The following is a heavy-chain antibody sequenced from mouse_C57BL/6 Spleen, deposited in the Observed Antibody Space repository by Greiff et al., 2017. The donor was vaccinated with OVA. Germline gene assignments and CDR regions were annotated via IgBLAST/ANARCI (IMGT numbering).Heavy chain of an antibody. Sequence: EVMLVESGGGLVKPGGSLKLSCAASGFTFSSYSMSWVRQTPEKRLEWVATISDVGSYTYYPDNVKGRFTISRDNAKNNLYLQMSHLTSEDTAMYYCARAGTYYGNPLFDYWGQGTTLTVSS. J-gene: IGHJ2*01. D-gene: IGHD2-10*01. CDR1: GFTFSSYS. CDR3: ARAGTYYGNPLFDY. V-gene: IGHV5-4*03. CDR2: ISDVGSYT.